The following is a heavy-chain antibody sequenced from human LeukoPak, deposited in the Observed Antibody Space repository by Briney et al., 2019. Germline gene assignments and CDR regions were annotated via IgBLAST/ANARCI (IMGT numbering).Heavy chain of an antibody. Sequence: PGGSLRLSCAASGFTLRSYWMHWVRQAPGKGLVWVSRINSDGSTTSYADSVKGRFTISRDNAENTLYLQMNSLRAEDTAVYYCARVLTGSWDWFDPWGQGTLVTVSS. CDR1: GFTLRSYW. J-gene: IGHJ5*02. CDR2: INSDGSTT. CDR3: ARVLTGSWDWFDP. D-gene: IGHD2-8*02. V-gene: IGHV3-74*01.